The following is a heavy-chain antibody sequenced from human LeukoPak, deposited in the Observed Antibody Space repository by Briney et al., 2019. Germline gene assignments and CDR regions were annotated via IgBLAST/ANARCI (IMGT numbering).Heavy chain of an antibody. D-gene: IGHD6-19*01. Sequence: GGSLRLPCAASGFTFSSYAMRWVRQAPGKGLEWVSAISGSGGSTYYADSVKGRFTISRDNSKNTLYLQMNSLRAEDTAVYYCAKGAGSGWYSGQTRDYFDYWGQGTLVTVSS. CDR3: AKGAGSGWYSGQTRDYFDY. CDR2: ISGSGGST. V-gene: IGHV3-23*01. CDR1: GFTFSSYA. J-gene: IGHJ4*02.